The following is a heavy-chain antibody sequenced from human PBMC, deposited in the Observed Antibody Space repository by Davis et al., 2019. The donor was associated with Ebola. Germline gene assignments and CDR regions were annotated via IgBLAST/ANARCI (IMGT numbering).Heavy chain of an antibody. V-gene: IGHV3-7*01. J-gene: IGHJ5*02. CDR3: ARESSIAALFT. CDR1: GFTFSSYW. D-gene: IGHD6-6*01. Sequence: GESLKISCAASGFTFSSYWMSWVRQAPGKELEWVANIKQDGSEKYYVDSVKGRFTISRDNAKNSLYLQMNSLRAEDTAVYYCARESSIAALFTWGQGTLVTVSS. CDR2: IKQDGSEK.